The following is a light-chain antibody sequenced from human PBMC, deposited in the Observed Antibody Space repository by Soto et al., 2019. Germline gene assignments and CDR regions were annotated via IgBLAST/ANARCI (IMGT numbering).Light chain of an antibody. CDR2: EGD. CDR1: SSDVGSSNL. V-gene: IGLV2-23*01. CDR3: CSFARSSSFYA. J-gene: IGLJ1*01. Sequence: QSVLTQPASVSGSPGQSITISCSGTSSDVGSSNLVSWYQQHPGKAPKLIIFEGDRRPSGVSGRFSGSKSGNTASLTISGLQAEDEADYYCCSFARSSSFYAFGTGTTVTVL.